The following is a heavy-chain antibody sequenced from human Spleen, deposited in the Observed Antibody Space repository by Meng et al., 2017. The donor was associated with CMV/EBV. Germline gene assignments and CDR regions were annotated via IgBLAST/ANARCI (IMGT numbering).Heavy chain of an antibody. CDR1: RFTFNEYG. Sequence: GGSLRLSCATSRFTFNEYGMHWVRQAPGKGLDWVAFIRYDGSHGYYADSVKGRFTISRDRAKNSVYLEMNSLRAEDAAVYYCACDGGLRENYYYYALDVWGQGTTVTVSS. V-gene: IGHV3-30*02. CDR3: ACDGGLRENYYYYALDV. D-gene: IGHD2-21*01. J-gene: IGHJ6*02. CDR2: IRYDGSHG.